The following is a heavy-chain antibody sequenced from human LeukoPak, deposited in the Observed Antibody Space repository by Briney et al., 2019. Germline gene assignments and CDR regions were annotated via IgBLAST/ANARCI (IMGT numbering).Heavy chain of an antibody. V-gene: IGHV3-30*02. CDR2: IHFDGNNK. CDR3: AKGKDFYLDY. J-gene: IGHJ4*02. D-gene: IGHD3-3*01. Sequence: GGSLRLSCAASGFTFNSFGMHWVRQAPGKGLEWVAFIHFDGNNKYYADSVKGRFTISRDNSKNTLYVQMNSLRAEDTAVYYCAKGKDFYLDYWGQGSLVTVSS. CDR1: GFTFNSFG.